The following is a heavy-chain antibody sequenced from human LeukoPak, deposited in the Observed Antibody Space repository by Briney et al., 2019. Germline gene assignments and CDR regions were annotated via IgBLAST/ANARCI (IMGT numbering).Heavy chain of an antibody. J-gene: IGHJ4*02. D-gene: IGHD2/OR15-2a*01. V-gene: IGHV4-39*01. CDR2: IYYSGST. CDR1: GGSISISNYY. Sequence: SETLSLTCTVSGGSISISNYYWGWIRQPPGKGLEWIGSIYYSGSTYYNPSLKSRVTISVDTSKNQFSLKLSSVTAADTAVYYCARENPKNSDFWGQGTLVTASS. CDR3: ARENPKNSDF.